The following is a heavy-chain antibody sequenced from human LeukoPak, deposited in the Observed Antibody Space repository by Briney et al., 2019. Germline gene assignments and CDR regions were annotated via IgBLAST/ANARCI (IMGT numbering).Heavy chain of an antibody. CDR3: ASGRGYCSSTSCYTGYYFDY. D-gene: IGHD2-2*02. V-gene: IGHV4-39*07. Sequence: SETLSLTCTVSGGSISSSSYYWGWIRQPPGKGLEWIGSIYYSGSTYYNPSLKSRVTISVDTSKNQFSLKLSSVTAADTAVYYCASGRGYCSSTSCYTGYYFDYWGQGTLVTVSS. CDR1: GGSISSSSYY. J-gene: IGHJ4*02. CDR2: IYYSGST.